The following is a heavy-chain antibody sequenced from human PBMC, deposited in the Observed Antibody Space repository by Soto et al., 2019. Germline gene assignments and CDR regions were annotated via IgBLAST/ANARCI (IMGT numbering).Heavy chain of an antibody. CDR1: GGSISSSSYY. CDR2: IYYSGST. V-gene: IGHV4-39*01. CDR3: ARHKGLRRAVDY. J-gene: IGHJ4*02. D-gene: IGHD1-26*01. Sequence: QLQLQESGPGLVKPSETLSLTCTVSGGSISSSSYYWGWIRQPPGKGLEWIGSIYYSGSTYYNPSSKSRVPISVDTSKNQFSRKLSSVTAADTAVYYCARHKGLRRAVDYWGQGTLVTVSS.